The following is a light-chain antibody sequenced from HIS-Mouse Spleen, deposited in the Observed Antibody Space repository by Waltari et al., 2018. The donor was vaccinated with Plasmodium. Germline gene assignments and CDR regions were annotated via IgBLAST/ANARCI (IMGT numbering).Light chain of an antibody. V-gene: IGLV2-23*01. J-gene: IGLJ2*01. CDR1: SSAVGSYNL. CDR3: CSYAGSSTLV. CDR2: EGS. Sequence: QSALTQPASVSGSPGQSIPISCPGTSSAVGSYNLFSWYQQPPGKAPKLMIYEGSKRPSGVSNRFSGSKSGNTASLTISGLQAEDEADYYCCSYAGSSTLVFGGGTKLTVL.